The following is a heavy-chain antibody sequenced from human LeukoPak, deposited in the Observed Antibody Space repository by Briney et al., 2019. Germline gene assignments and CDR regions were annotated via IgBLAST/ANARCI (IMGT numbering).Heavy chain of an antibody. CDR2: INSNSGAT. CDR3: ARGRDRGASTPFDY. D-gene: IGHD1-26*01. Sequence: GASVKVSCKASGYTFTDYYVHWVRQAPGQGPEWMGWINSNSGATNYAQKFQGRVTMTRDTSISTVYMELSSLRSDDTAVYYCARGRDRGASTPFDYWGQGTLVTVSS. J-gene: IGHJ4*02. V-gene: IGHV1-2*02. CDR1: GYTFTDYY.